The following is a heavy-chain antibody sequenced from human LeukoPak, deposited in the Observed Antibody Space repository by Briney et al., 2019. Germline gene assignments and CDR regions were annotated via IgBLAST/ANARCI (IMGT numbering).Heavy chain of an antibody. J-gene: IGHJ4*02. CDR3: AILSNFIAVAGTIDSGN. CDR1: GFTFSSYS. CDR2: ISSSSSYI. D-gene: IGHD6-19*01. V-gene: IGHV3-21*01. Sequence: PGGSLRLSCAASGFTFSSYSMSWVRQAPGKGLEWVASISSSSSYIYYAYSVRGRFTISRDNAKTSLYLQINSLRAEATAVYSGAILSNFIAVAGTIDSGNWGQGTLVTASS.